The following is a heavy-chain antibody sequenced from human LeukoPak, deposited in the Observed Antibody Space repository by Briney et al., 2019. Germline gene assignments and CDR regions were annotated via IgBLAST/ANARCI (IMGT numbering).Heavy chain of an antibody. Sequence: SETLSLTCTVSGGSISSHYWSWIRQPPGKGLEWIGYIYYSGSTNYNPSLKSRVTISVDTSKNQFSLKLSSVTAAGTAVYYCASVERPSRGYYYYYMDVWGKGTTVTVSS. D-gene: IGHD6-25*01. V-gene: IGHV4-59*11. J-gene: IGHJ6*03. CDR2: IYYSGST. CDR1: GGSISSHY. CDR3: ASVERPSRGYYYYYMDV.